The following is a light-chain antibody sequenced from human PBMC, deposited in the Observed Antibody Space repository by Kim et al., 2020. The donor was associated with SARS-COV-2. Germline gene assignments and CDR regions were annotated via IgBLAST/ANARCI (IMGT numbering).Light chain of an antibody. CDR3: SSYTSSSTVV. CDR2: DVS. Sequence: GQSTTFSCAGTSSDVGGYNYVSWYQQHPGKAPKLMIYDVSNRPSGVSNRFSGSKSGNTASLTISGLQAEDEADYYCSSYTSSSTVVFGGGTQLTVL. V-gene: IGLV2-14*03. CDR1: SSDVGGYNY. J-gene: IGLJ2*01.